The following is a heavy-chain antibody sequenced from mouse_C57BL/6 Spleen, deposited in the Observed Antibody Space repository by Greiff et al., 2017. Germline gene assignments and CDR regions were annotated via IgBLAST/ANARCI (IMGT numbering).Heavy chain of an antibody. V-gene: IGHV1-59*01. D-gene: IGHD2-4*01. CDR2: IDPSDSYT. CDR1: GYTFTSYW. CDR3: AREGIYDYDPYYYAMDY. Sequence: VQLQQPGAELVRPGTSVKLSCKASGYTFTSYWMHWVKQRPGQGLEWIGVIDPSDSYTNYNQKFKGKATLTVDTSSSTAYMQLSSLTSEDSAVYYCAREGIYDYDPYYYAMDYWGQGTSVTVSS. J-gene: IGHJ4*01.